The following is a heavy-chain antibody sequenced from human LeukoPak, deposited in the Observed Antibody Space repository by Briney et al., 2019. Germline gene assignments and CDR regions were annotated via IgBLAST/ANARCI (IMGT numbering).Heavy chain of an antibody. CDR1: GFTFNNYG. Sequence: GGSLRLPCAASGFTFNNYGMHWVRQAPGKGLEWVAVISYDGRNKHYPDSVKGRFTISRDVSTDTLWLQMDSLRTEDTAVYYCAKGPLRGTAAAIDYWGQGTLVTVSS. D-gene: IGHD2-2*01. J-gene: IGHJ4*02. CDR2: ISYDGRNK. V-gene: IGHV3-30*18. CDR3: AKGPLRGTAAAIDY.